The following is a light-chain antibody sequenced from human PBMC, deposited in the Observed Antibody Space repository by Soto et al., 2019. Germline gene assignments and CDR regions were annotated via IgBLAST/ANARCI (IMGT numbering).Light chain of an antibody. V-gene: IGKV3-15*01. CDR3: QQYNRWPPYT. Sequence: EIVMTQSPATLSVSPGERATLSCRASQNVYTNLAWYQQKPGQAPRLVLYGASTRATGVPARFSGSGSGTEFTLTISSLQSEDFAVYYCQQYNRWPPYTFGQGTKVDIK. J-gene: IGKJ2*01. CDR2: GAS. CDR1: QNVYTN.